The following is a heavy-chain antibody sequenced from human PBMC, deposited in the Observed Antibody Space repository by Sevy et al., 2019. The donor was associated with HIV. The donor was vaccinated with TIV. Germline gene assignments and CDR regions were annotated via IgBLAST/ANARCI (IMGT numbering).Heavy chain of an antibody. CDR1: GYTLTELS. D-gene: IGHD1-1*01. CDR3: ATATGTTRTVDYFDY. J-gene: IGHJ4*02. Sequence: ASVKVSCKVSGYTLTELSMHWVRQAPGKGLEWMGGFDPEDGETIYAQKFQGRVTMTEDTSTDTAYIELSSLRSEETAVYYCATATGTTRTVDYFDYWGQGTLVTVSS. CDR2: FDPEDGET. V-gene: IGHV1-24*01.